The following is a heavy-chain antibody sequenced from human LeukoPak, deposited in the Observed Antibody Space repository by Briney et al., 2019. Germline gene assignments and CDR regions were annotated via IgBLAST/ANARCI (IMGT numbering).Heavy chain of an antibody. Sequence: LGGSLRLSCAASGFTFSSYGMHWVRQAPGKGLEWVAFIRYDGSNKYYADSVKGRFTISRDNSKNTLYLQMNSLRAEDTAVYYCAKDHRAYCGGDCVDFDYWGQGTLVTVSS. D-gene: IGHD2-21*02. CDR1: GFTFSSYG. V-gene: IGHV3-30*02. CDR3: AKDHRAYCGGDCVDFDY. J-gene: IGHJ4*02. CDR2: IRYDGSNK.